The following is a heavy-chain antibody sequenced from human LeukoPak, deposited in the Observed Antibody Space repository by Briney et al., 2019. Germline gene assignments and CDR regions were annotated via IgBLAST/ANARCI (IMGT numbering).Heavy chain of an antibody. Sequence: GGSLRLSCAASGFTVSNNYMSWVRQAPGKGLEWIAVIYSGGSTFHADSVKGRFIISRDNSKNTLYLQMNSLRAEDTAVYYCARDLDGSGMDVWGQGTTVTVSS. CDR1: GFTVSNNY. CDR2: IYSGGST. D-gene: IGHD3-10*01. J-gene: IGHJ6*02. CDR3: ARDLDGSGMDV. V-gene: IGHV3-66*01.